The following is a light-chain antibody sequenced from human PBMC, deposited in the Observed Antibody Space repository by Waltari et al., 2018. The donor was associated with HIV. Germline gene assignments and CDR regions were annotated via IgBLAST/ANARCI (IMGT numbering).Light chain of an antibody. J-gene: IGKJ2*01. Sequence: EIVLTQSPGTLSLSPGERASLSCRASRSVSRYIAWYQQKPGQAPRLLIYGASSRAAGVPDRFSGSASGADVTLTISRLEAEDSAVYFCHQYGTSPPWYTFGQGTKLQIK. V-gene: IGKV3-20*01. CDR2: GAS. CDR1: RSVSRY. CDR3: HQYGTSPPWYT.